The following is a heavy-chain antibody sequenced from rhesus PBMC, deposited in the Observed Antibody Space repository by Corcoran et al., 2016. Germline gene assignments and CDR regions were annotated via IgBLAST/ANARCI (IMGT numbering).Heavy chain of an antibody. V-gene: IGHV4-169*01. CDR3: ARSWGQRVLVPDY. D-gene: IGHD2-2*01. J-gene: IGHJ4*01. CDR2: IYGSGSST. CDR1: GGSISSSY. Sequence: QLQLQESGPGLVKPSETLSVTCAVSGGSISSSYWSWIRQAPGKGLEWIWYIYGSGSSTNYNPSLKSRGTLSVETAKNQLSLKLSSVTTADTAVYYCARSWGQRVLVPDYWGQGVLVTVSS.